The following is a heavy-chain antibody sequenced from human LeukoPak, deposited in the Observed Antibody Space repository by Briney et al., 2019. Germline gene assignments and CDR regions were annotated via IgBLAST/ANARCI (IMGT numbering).Heavy chain of an antibody. V-gene: IGHV4-4*07. CDR2: IYTSGST. CDR3: AALDTAMFYDY. D-gene: IGHD5-18*01. Sequence: SETLSLTCTVSGGSISSYYWSWIRQPAGKGLEWIGRIYTSGSTNYNPSLKSRVTISVDKSKNQFSLKLSSVTAADTAVYYCAALDTAMFYDYWGQGTLVTVSS. CDR1: GGSISSYY. J-gene: IGHJ4*02.